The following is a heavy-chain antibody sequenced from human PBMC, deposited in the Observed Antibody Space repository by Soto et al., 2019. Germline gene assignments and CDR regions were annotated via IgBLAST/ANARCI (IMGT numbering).Heavy chain of an antibody. CDR3: VRPQGRPAPERWLQYQGAAFDV. CDR1: GFPFSSYA. D-gene: IGHD5-12*01. J-gene: IGHJ3*01. Sequence: QVQMVESGGGVVQPGTSLRLSCAASGFPFSSYAMHWVRQAPGKGLEWVAVISYDGSNTYYADSVKGRFTVSRDNSKNTLYVQMNSLRAEDTAVYYCVRPQGRPAPERWLQYQGAAFDVWGQGTMVTVSS. CDR2: ISYDGSNT. V-gene: IGHV3-30-3*01.